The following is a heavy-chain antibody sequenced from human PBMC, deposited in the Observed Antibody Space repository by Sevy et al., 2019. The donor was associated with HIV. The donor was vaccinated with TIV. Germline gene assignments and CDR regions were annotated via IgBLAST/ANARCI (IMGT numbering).Heavy chain of an antibody. J-gene: IGHJ4*02. CDR2: ISSSSSYT. CDR3: ARGMITFGGSIGDY. CDR1: GFTFSDYY. V-gene: IGHV3-11*06. D-gene: IGHD3-16*01. Sequence: GGSLRLSCAASGFTFSDYYMSWIRQAPGKGLEWVSYISSSSSYTNYAGSVKGRFTISRDNAKNSLYLQMNSLGAEDTVVYYCARGMITFGGSIGDYWGQGTLVTVSS.